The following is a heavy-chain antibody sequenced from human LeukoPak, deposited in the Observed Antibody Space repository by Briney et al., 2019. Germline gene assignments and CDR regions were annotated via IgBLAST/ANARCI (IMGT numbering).Heavy chain of an antibody. V-gene: IGHV1-8*01. Sequence: ASVKVSCKASGYTFTSYDINWVRQATGQGLEWMGWMNPNSGNTGYAQKFQGRVTMTRNTFISTAYMELSSLRSEDTAVYYCARGLPLYDFWSGTSGYYMDVWGKGTTVTVSS. CDR1: GYTFTSYD. D-gene: IGHD3-3*01. J-gene: IGHJ6*03. CDR3: ARGLPLYDFWSGTSGYYMDV. CDR2: MNPNSGNT.